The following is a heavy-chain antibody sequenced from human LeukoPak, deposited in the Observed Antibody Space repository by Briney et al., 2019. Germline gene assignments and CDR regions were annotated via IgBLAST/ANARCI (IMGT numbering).Heavy chain of an antibody. CDR2: INPSSGGT. V-gene: IGHV1-2*02. D-gene: IGHD2-2*02. CDR1: GYTFTGYY. Sequence: ASVKVSCKASGYTFTGYYIHWVRQAPGQGLEWMGWINPSSGGTNYAQKFQGRVTMTGDTSLSTAYMELSWLRSDDTAVYYCARDYCSTISCYTESWFDPWGQGTLVTVSS. CDR3: ARDYCSTISCYTESWFDP. J-gene: IGHJ5*02.